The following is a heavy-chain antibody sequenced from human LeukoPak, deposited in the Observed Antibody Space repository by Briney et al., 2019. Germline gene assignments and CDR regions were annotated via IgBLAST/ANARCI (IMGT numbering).Heavy chain of an antibody. CDR1: GFTFNKFA. CDR2: ISYDGSNK. D-gene: IGHD5-24*01. J-gene: IGHJ4*02. Sequence: GGSLRLSCVPSGFTFNKFAMHWVRQAPGKGLEWVAVISYDGSNKYYADSVKGRFTISRDNSKNTLYLQMNSLRAEDTAVYYCAKGMFPRDGYIEKNIDYWGQGTLVTVSS. CDR3: AKGMFPRDGYIEKNIDY. V-gene: IGHV3-30*18.